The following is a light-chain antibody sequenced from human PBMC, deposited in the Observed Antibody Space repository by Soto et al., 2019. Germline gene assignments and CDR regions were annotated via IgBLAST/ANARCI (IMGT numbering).Light chain of an antibody. J-gene: IGKJ2*01. V-gene: IGKV1-39*01. CDR2: TAS. Sequence: DIQMTQSPSSLSASVGDRVTITCRASQSISNYLNWYQQKPGKAPKLLIYTASSLQSGVPSRFSGSGSGTDFTLTISSLQPEDFATYYCQQSYSTLYTFGQGTNLEIK. CDR1: QSISNY. CDR3: QQSYSTLYT.